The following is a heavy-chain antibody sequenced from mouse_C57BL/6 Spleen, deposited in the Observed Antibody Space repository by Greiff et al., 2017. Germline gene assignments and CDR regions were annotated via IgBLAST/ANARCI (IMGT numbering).Heavy chain of an antibody. CDR2: INPNNGGT. D-gene: IGHD2-4*01. Sequence: VQLKESGPELVKPGASVKMSCKASGYTFTDYNMHWVKQSHGKSLEWIGYINPNNGGTSYNQKFKGKATLTVNKSSSTAYMELRSLTSEDSAVYYCARLYYDYWYFDVWGTGTTVTVSS. CDR1: GYTFTDYN. V-gene: IGHV1-22*01. CDR3: ARLYYDYWYFDV. J-gene: IGHJ1*03.